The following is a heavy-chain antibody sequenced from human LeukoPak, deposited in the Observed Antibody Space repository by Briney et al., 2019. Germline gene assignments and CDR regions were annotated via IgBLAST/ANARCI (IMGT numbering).Heavy chain of an antibody. D-gene: IGHD6-19*01. CDR3: ARGPRSGWYPYYFDY. CDR2: MNPNSGNT. Sequence: ASVKVYCKASGYTFTSYDINWVRQATGQGLEWMGWMNPNSGNTGYAQKFQGRVTITRNTSISTAYMELSSLRSEDTAVYYCARGPRSGWYPYYFDYWGQGTLVTVSS. CDR1: GYTFTSYD. J-gene: IGHJ4*02. V-gene: IGHV1-8*03.